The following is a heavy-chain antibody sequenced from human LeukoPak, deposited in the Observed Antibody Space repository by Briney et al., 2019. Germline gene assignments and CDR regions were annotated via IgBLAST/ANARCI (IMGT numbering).Heavy chain of an antibody. Sequence: PGGSLRLSCAASGFTFSSYWMSWVRQAPGKGLEWVANIKQDGSEKYYVDSVKGRFTISRDNAKNSLYLQMNSLRAEDTAVYYCARHPHDYDYSNYVDYWGQGTLVTVSS. D-gene: IGHD4-11*01. CDR3: ARHPHDYDYSNYVDY. CDR2: IKQDGSEK. J-gene: IGHJ4*02. CDR1: GFTFSSYW. V-gene: IGHV3-7*01.